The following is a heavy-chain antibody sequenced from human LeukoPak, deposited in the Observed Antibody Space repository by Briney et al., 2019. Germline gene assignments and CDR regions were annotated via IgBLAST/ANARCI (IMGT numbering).Heavy chain of an antibody. J-gene: IGHJ5*02. V-gene: IGHV3-21*01. CDR3: ARDKRGANWFDP. CDR1: GFTFSTYT. CDR2: ISGSSTCI. Sequence: GGSLRLSCSASGFTFSTYTMNWVRQAPGKGLEWVSSISGSSTCIYYADSVKGRCTISRDNAKNSLYLQMNSLRAEDTAVYYCARDKRGANWFDPWGQGTLVTVSS. D-gene: IGHD1-26*01.